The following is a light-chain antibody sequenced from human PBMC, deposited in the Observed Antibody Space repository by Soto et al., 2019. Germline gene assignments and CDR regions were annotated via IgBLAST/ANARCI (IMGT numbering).Light chain of an antibody. Sequence: DVQMTQSPSTLSASVGDRVTISCRASQNGFSRLAWYQQKPGKAPKALIFDAGNLQSGDPPRFSGNGSGTKFTLTTSVLHADVFASCYCPQSHTEYTVGQGTRVESK. V-gene: IGKV1-5*01. CDR2: DAG. CDR3: PQSHTEYT. J-gene: IGKJ2*01. CDR1: QNGFSR.